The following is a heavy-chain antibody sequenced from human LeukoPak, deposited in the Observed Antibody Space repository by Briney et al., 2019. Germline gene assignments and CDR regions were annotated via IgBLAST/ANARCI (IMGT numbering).Heavy chain of an antibody. D-gene: IGHD3-9*01. V-gene: IGHV3-30*18. CDR3: AKGLRYSDN. CDR2: ISYDGSNK. J-gene: IGHJ4*02. Sequence: GGSLRLSCAASGFTFSSYGMHWVRQAPGKGLEWVAVISYDGSNKYYADSVKGRFTFSRDNSKNTLYLQMNGLRAEDTAVYYCAKGLRYSDNWGQGTLVTVSS. CDR1: GFTFSSYG.